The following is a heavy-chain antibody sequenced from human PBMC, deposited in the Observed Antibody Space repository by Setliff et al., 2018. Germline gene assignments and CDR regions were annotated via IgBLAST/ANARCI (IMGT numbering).Heavy chain of an antibody. J-gene: IGHJ6*03. CDR1: GFTFSTYA. CDR2: ISDTSGST. Sequence: GGSLRLSCAASGFTFSTYAMSWVRQAPGKGLEWVSTISDTSGSTYYADAVKGRLTISRDNSKNTPYLQMNSLRADDTAVYYCAKTAHYYESSGYYYDPYFYYMDVWGKGTTVTVSS. D-gene: IGHD3-22*01. V-gene: IGHV3-23*01. CDR3: AKTAHYYESSGYYYDPYFYYMDV.